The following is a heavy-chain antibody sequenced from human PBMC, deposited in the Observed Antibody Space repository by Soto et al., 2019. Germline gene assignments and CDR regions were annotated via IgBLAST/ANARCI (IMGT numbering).Heavy chain of an antibody. J-gene: IGHJ5*02. D-gene: IGHD2-15*01. V-gene: IGHV1-46*01. CDR2: INPSGGST. Sequence: QVQLVQSGAEVKKPGASVKVSCKASGYTFTSYYMHWVRQAPGQGLEWMGIINPSGGSTSYAQKFQGRVTMTRDTSTSTVYMELSSLRSEDTAVYYCARSAVVVVAATPGWFDPWGQGTLVTVSS. CDR1: GYTFTSYY. CDR3: ARSAVVVVAATPGWFDP.